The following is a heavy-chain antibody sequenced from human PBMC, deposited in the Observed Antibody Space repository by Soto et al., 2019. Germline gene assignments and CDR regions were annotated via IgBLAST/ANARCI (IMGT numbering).Heavy chain of an antibody. CDR1: GYTFTSYG. CDR2: NSPLKGRT. CDR3: AMDYGDRPEYFKH. D-gene: IGHD4-17*01. J-gene: IGHJ1*01. Sequence: QVQLVQSGPDLKRPGASMKVSCKASGYTFTSYGISWVRQAPGQGLEWMAWNSPLKGRTQYSQKAQGRVTLSTDTSPNTAYMEMTTLRFDDTAVYYCAMDYGDRPEYFKHWGQGTLVTVS. V-gene: IGHV1-18*04.